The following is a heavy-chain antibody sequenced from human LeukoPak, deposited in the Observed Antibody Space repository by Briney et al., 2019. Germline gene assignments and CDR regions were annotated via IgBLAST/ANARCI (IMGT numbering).Heavy chain of an antibody. CDR2: ISGSGGST. CDR3: AKHYDISGYYPY. Sequence: PGGSLRLSCAASGFTFSSYAMSWVRQAPGKGLEWVSAISGSGGSTHYADSVKGRFTISRDNSKNTLFLQMSSLRADDTAIYYCAKHYDISGYYPYWGQGTLVTVSS. D-gene: IGHD3-22*01. CDR1: GFTFSSYA. J-gene: IGHJ4*02. V-gene: IGHV3-23*01.